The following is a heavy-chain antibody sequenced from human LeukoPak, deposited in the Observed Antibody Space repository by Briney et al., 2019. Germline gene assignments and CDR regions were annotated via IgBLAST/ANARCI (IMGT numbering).Heavy chain of an antibody. V-gene: IGHV1-3*01. J-gene: IGHJ4*02. CDR3: ARDPARVVIDFDY. CDR2: INAGNGNT. CDR1: GYTFTSYA. D-gene: IGHD3-3*01. Sequence: RASVKVSCKASGYTFTSYAMHWVRQAPGQRLEWMGWINAGNGNTKYSQKFQGRVTITRDTSASTAYMELSSLRSEDTAVYYCARDPARVVIDFDYWGQGTLVTVSS.